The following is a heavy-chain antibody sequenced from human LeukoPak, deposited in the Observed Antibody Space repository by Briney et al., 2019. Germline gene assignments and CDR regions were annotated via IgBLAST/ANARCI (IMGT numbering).Heavy chain of an antibody. CDR3: AKAEGKVTAIQYYFDY. J-gene: IGHJ4*02. CDR1: GFTFSSYA. CDR2: ISGSGGST. D-gene: IGHD2-21*02. Sequence: GGSLRLSCAASGFTFSSYAMSWVRQAPGKGLEWVSAISGSGGSTYYADSVKGRFTISRDNSKNTLYLQMNSLRAEDTAVYYCAKAEGKVTAIQYYFDYWGQGTLVTVSS. V-gene: IGHV3-23*01.